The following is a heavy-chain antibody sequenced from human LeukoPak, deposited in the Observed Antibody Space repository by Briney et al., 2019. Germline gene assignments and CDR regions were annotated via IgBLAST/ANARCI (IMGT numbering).Heavy chain of an antibody. D-gene: IGHD3-10*01. V-gene: IGHV4-38-2*02. CDR1: GYSISSGYY. J-gene: IGHJ4*02. Sequence: SETLSLTCTVSGYSISSGYYWGWIRQPPGKGLEWIGSIYHSGSTYYNPSLKSRVTISVDTSKNQFSLKLSSVTAADTAVYYCAADNYGSGSYFDYWGQGTLVTVSS. CDR2: IYHSGST. CDR3: AADNYGSGSYFDY.